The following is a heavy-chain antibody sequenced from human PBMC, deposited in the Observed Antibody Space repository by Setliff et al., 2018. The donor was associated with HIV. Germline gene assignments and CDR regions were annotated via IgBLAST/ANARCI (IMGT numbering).Heavy chain of an antibody. V-gene: IGHV4-61*09. CDR3: ARDQGHGSGRSYYYYYMDF. Sequence: KPSETLSLTCTVSGGSISSGSYYWSWIRQPAGKGLEWIGHIYTSGSTNYNPSLKSRVTISVDTSKNQFSLKLSSVTAADTAVYYCARDQGHGSGRSYYYYYMDFWG. CDR2: IYTSGST. D-gene: IGHD3-10*01. CDR1: GGSISSGSYY. J-gene: IGHJ6*03.